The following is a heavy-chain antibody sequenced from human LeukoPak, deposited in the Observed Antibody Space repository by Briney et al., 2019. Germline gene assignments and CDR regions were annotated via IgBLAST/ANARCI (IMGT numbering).Heavy chain of an antibody. CDR2: IKEDGSAK. CDR1: GFPCSTSW. V-gene: IGHV3-7*01. Sequence: GGSLRLSCVDPGFPCSTSWMAWVRQAPGKGLEWVANIKEDGSAKNYVGSVRGRFTVSRDNAKKSVYLEMNSLRAEDTAVYYCARDRAYNRFDYWGQGTLVTVSS. J-gene: IGHJ4*02. D-gene: IGHD5-24*01. CDR3: ARDRAYNRFDY.